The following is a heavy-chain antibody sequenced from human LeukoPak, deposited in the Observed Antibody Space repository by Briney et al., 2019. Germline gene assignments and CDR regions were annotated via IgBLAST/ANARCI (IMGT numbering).Heavy chain of an antibody. Sequence: SETLSLTCTVSGGSISSSSYYWGWIRQPPGKGLEWIGSIYYSGSTYYNPSLKSRVTISVDTSKNQFSLKLSSVTAADTAVYYCAREKSLPVGISFDYWGQGTLVTVSS. CDR1: GGSISSSSYY. CDR3: AREKSLPVGISFDY. J-gene: IGHJ4*02. V-gene: IGHV4-39*07. CDR2: IYYSGST. D-gene: IGHD1-14*01.